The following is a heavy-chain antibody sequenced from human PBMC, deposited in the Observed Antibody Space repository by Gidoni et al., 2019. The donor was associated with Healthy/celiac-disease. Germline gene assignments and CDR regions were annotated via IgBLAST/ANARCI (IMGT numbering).Heavy chain of an antibody. D-gene: IGHD6-19*01. J-gene: IGHJ5*02. CDR1: GGSFSGYY. Sequence: QVQLQQWGAGLLKPSETLSLTCAVYGGSFSGYYWSWIRQPPGKGLEWIGEINHSGSTNYNPSLKSRVTKSVDTSKNQFSLKLSSVTAADTAVYYCARGRGWNHSNWFDPWGQGTLVTVSS. V-gene: IGHV4-34*01. CDR2: INHSGST. CDR3: ARGRGWNHSNWFDP.